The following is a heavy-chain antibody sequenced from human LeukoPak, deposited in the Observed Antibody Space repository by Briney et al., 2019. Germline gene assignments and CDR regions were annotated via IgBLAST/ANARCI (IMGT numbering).Heavy chain of an antibody. Sequence: PGGSLRLSCAASGFTFDDYAMHWGRQAPGKGLEWVSLISGDGGSTYYADSVNGRLPISRDDNKHSLYLQMNSLTTEDTALYYCAKFRDPGPFDYWGQGTLVTVSS. CDR2: ISGDGGST. D-gene: IGHD2-21*02. CDR3: AKFRDPGPFDY. J-gene: IGHJ4*02. CDR1: GFTFDDYA. V-gene: IGHV3-43*02.